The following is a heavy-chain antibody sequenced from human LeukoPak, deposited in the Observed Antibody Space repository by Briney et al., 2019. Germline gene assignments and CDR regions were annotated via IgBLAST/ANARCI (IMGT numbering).Heavy chain of an antibody. J-gene: IGHJ3*02. Sequence: PGGSLRLSCAASGFTFSNAWISCVRPAPGTGLERAGRIKSKTDGGTTDYAAPVKGRFTISRDDSKNTLYLQMNSLKTEDTAVYYCTTGVIQLWFKDAFDIWGQGTMVTVSS. D-gene: IGHD5-18*01. CDR1: GFTFSNAW. CDR3: TTGVIQLWFKDAFDI. V-gene: IGHV3-15*01. CDR2: IKSKTDGGTT.